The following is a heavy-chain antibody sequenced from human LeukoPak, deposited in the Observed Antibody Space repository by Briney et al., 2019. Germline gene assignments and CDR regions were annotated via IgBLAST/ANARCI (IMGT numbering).Heavy chain of an antibody. J-gene: IGHJ3*02. Sequence: PGRSLRLSCAASGFTFDDYAMHWVRQAPGKGLEWVSGISWNSGSIGYADSVKGRFTISRDNAKNSLCLQMNSPRAEDTALYYCAKDTMEYSSSAFDIWGQGTMVTVSS. CDR1: GFTFDDYA. D-gene: IGHD6-6*01. CDR3: AKDTMEYSSSAFDI. CDR2: ISWNSGSI. V-gene: IGHV3-9*01.